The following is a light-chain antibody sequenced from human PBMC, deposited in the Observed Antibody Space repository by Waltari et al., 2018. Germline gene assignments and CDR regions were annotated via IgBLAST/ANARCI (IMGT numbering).Light chain of an antibody. J-gene: IGLJ3*02. CDR3: CSYAGSRTDWV. V-gene: IGLV2-23*01. Sequence: QSALTQPASVSGSPGQSITISCTGTDRDVGSYDYVYWYQQYPGKAPKLMIYEGSKRPSGVSNRFSGSKSGNTASLTISGLQAEDEADYYCCSYAGSRTDWVFGGGTKLTVL. CDR1: DRDVGSYDY. CDR2: EGS.